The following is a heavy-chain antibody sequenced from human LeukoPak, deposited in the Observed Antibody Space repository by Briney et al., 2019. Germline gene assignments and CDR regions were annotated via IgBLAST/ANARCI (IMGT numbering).Heavy chain of an antibody. V-gene: IGHV3-30*18. CDR3: AKDRSVLRYFDWFRAPDYYYYGMDV. CDR1: GFTFSSYG. D-gene: IGHD3-9*01. Sequence: GGSLRLSCAASGFTFSSYGMHWVRQAPGKGLEWAAVISYDGSNKYYADSVKGRFTISRDNSKNTLYLQMNSLRAEDTAVYYCAKDRSVLRYFDWFRAPDYYYYGMDVWGQGTTVTVSS. J-gene: IGHJ6*02. CDR2: ISYDGSNK.